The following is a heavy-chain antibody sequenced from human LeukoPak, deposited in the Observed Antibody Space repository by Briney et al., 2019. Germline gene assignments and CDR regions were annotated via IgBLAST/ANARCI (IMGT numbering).Heavy chain of an antibody. Sequence: GGSLRLSCAASGFTFSTYAMSWVRQAPGKGLECVSVISGNGAGTYYADSVKGRFTISRDNSKDTLYLQMNSLRAEDTALYYCASHPRTGGNFDYWGQGTLVTVSS. CDR2: ISGNGAGT. D-gene: IGHD4-23*01. V-gene: IGHV3-23*01. CDR1: GFTFSTYA. J-gene: IGHJ4*02. CDR3: ASHPRTGGNFDY.